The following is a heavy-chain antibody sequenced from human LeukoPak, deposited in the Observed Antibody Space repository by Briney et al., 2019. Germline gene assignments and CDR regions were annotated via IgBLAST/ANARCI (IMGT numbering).Heavy chain of an antibody. Sequence: SETLSLTCTDSGYSSSSSYSWGWIRQPPGKGLEWIGSVYYSGSTYYNPSLKSRVTISVDTSKNQFSLNRISVTAADTAYYMDVWGKRTTVTGSS. CDR1: GYSSSSSYS. V-gene: IGHV4-39*07. J-gene: IGHJ6*03. CDR3: V. CDR2: VYYSGST.